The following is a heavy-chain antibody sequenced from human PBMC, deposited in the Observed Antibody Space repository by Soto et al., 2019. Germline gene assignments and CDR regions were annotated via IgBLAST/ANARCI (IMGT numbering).Heavy chain of an antibody. Sequence: QLQLQESGPGLVKPSETLSLTCTVSGGSISSSSYYWGWIRQPPGKGLEWIGSIYYSGSTYYNPSLKSRVTISVDTSKNQFSLKLSSVTAADTAVYYCARLIKTRTAAVDYWGQGTLVNVSS. J-gene: IGHJ4*02. CDR2: IYYSGST. CDR1: GGSISSSSYY. D-gene: IGHD6-13*01. V-gene: IGHV4-39*01. CDR3: ARLIKTRTAAVDY.